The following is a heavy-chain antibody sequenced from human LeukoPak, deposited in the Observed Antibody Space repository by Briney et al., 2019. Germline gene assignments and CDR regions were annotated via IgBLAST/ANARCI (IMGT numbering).Heavy chain of an antibody. V-gene: IGHV1-18*01. CDR3: ARQVYYDSSAKAFDI. D-gene: IGHD3-22*01. CDR1: GYTFTSYG. Sequence: GASVKVSCKASGYTFTSYGIRWVRQAPGQGLAWMGWISAYNGNTNYAQKLQGRVTMTTETSTSTAYMELRSLRSDDTAVYYCARQVYYDSSAKAFDIWGQGTMVTVSS. CDR2: ISAYNGNT. J-gene: IGHJ3*02.